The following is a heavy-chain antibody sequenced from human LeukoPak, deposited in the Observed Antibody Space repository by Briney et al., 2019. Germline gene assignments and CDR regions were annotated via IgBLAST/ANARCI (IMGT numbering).Heavy chain of an antibody. D-gene: IGHD3-16*02. J-gene: IGHJ4*02. CDR2: IYTSGST. CDR1: GGSISSYY. Sequence: PSETLSLTCTVSGGSISSYYWSWIRQPAGKGLEWIGRIYTSGSTNYNPSLKSRVTMSVDTSKNQFSLKLSSVTAADTAVYYCARVYYDYVWGSYRYGVFDYWGQGTLVTVSS. V-gene: IGHV4-4*07. CDR3: ARVYYDYVWGSYRYGVFDY.